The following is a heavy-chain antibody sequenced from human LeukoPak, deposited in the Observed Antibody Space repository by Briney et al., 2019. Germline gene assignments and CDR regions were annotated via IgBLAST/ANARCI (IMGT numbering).Heavy chain of an antibody. CDR1: GDSVSSNSAA. D-gene: IGHD5-12*01. CDR3: ARDFWIQWLVSGGFDY. V-gene: IGHV6-1*01. CDR2: TYYRSKWHN. J-gene: IGHJ4*02. Sequence: SQTLSLTCAISGDSVSSNSAAWNWIRQSPSRGLEWLGRTYYRSKWHNDYAVSVKSRITINPDTSKNQFSLQLNSVTPEDTAVYYCARDFWIQWLVSGGFDYWGQGTLVTVSS.